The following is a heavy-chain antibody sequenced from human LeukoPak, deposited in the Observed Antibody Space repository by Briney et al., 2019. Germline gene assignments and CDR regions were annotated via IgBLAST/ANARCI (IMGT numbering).Heavy chain of an antibody. CDR2: ISGSGAST. J-gene: IGHJ6*02. CDR3: AKGQVGWYYFTMDV. CDR1: GFTFSTYA. V-gene: IGHV3-23*01. D-gene: IGHD6-19*01. Sequence: GGSLRLSCAASGFTFSTYATSWVRQAPGKGLEWVSAISGSGASTYYADSVKGRFTISRDNSKNTLYLQMNSLRAEDTAVYYCAKGQVGWYYFTMDVWGQGTTVTVSS.